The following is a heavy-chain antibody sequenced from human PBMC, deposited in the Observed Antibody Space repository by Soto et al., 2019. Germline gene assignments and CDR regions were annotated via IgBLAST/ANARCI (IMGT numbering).Heavy chain of an antibody. CDR1: GGSFSGYY. V-gene: IGHV4-34*01. J-gene: IGHJ6*02. CDR2: INHSGST. Sequence: PSETLSLTCAVYGGSFSGYYWSWIRQPPGKGLEWIGEINHSGSTNYNPSLKSRVTISVDTSKNQFSLELSSVTAADTAVYYCARGGDYGDYGYYYYGMDVWGQGTTVTVSS. D-gene: IGHD4-17*01. CDR3: ARGGDYGDYGYYYYGMDV.